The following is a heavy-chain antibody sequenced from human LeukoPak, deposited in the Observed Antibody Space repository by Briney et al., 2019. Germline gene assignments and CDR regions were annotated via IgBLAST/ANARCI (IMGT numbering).Heavy chain of an antibody. D-gene: IGHD3-16*02. CDR2: IWYDGSNK. V-gene: IGHV3-33*01. CDR1: GFTFSSYG. J-gene: IGHJ4*02. Sequence: GGSLRLSCAASGFTFSSYGMHWVRQAPGKGLEWVAVIWYDGSNKYYADSVKGRFTISRDNSKNTLYLQMNSLRAEDTAVYYCARDNGDDYVWGSYPIAYYFDYWGQGTLVTVSS. CDR3: ARDNGDDYVWGSYPIAYYFDY.